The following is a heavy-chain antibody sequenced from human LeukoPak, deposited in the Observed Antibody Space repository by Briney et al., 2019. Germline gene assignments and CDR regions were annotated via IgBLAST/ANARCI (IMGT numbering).Heavy chain of an antibody. CDR2: IYHSGST. D-gene: IGHD3-3*01. V-gene: IGHV4-38-2*01. CDR1: GYSISSGYY. CDR3: AGADTIFGAGPGW. Sequence: SETLSLTCAVSGYSISSGYYWGWIRQPPGKGLEWIGSIYHSGSTHYNPSLKSRVTISVDTSKNQFSLKLSSATAADTAVYYCAGADTIFGAGPGWWGQGTLVTVSS. J-gene: IGHJ4*02.